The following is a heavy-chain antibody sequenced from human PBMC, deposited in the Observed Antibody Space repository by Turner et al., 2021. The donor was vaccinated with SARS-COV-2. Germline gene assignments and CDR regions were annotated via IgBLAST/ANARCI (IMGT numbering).Heavy chain of an antibody. CDR2: SRNKAKSFTT. D-gene: IGHD6-6*01. V-gene: IGHV3-72*01. CDR1: GSTFSDHY. Sequence: EVQLVESGGGLVQPGGSLRLSCAASGSTFSDHYLDWVRQAPGKGLEWVGRSRNKAKSFTTDYAASVKGRFTISRDDAKSSLYLQMNSLKIEDTAVYYCTRDAARGYWGQGTLVSVSS. J-gene: IGHJ4*02. CDR3: TRDAARGY.